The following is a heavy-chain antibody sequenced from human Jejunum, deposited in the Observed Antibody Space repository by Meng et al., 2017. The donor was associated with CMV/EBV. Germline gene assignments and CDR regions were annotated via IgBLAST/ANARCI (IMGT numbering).Heavy chain of an antibody. CDR1: GGTFSSYA. V-gene: IGHV1-69*12. D-gene: IGHD3-22*01. Sequence: QVQLVQSGAEVKKPXSSVKVSCKASGGTFSSYAISWVRQAPGQGLEWMGGIIPIFGTANYAQKFQGRVTITADESTSTAYMELRSLRSEDTAVYYCARGFSSGYLPFDYWGQGTLVNVSS. J-gene: IGHJ4*02. CDR2: IIPIFGTA. CDR3: ARGFSSGYLPFDY.